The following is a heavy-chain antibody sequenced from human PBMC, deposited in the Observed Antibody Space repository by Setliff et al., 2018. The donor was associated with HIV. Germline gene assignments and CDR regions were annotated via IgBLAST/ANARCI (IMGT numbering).Heavy chain of an antibody. CDR1: GGSFSGYY. V-gene: IGHV4-34*01. CDR3: ARVASGFRITMVRVRHAFDI. J-gene: IGHJ3*02. Sequence: SETLSLTCAVYGGSFSGYYWSWIRQPPGKGLEWIGEINHSGSTNYNPSLKRRVTISVDTSKNQYSLKLSSVTAADTAVYYCARVASGFRITMVRVRHAFDIWGQGTMVTVSS. D-gene: IGHD3-10*01. CDR2: INHSGST.